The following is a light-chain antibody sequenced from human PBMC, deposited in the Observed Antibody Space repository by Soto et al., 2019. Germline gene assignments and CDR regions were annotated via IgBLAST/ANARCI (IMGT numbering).Light chain of an antibody. J-gene: IGKJ1*01. CDR3: QQYGSSPPRT. Sequence: EIVWTQSPGFLSLSPGERATLSCRASQSVSNDFLAWYQQKPGQAPRLPIYGASTRATDVPDRFSASGSGADFTLTISTLAPEDSAVYYCQQYGSSPPRTFGKGTKVDIK. V-gene: IGKV3-20*01. CDR2: GAS. CDR1: QSVSNDF.